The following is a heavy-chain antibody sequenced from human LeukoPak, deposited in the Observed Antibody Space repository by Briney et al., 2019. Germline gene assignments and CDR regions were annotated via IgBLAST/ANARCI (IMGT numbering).Heavy chain of an antibody. J-gene: IGHJ6*03. CDR1: GFTFSTYG. V-gene: IGHV3-30*02. D-gene: IGHD3-10*01. Sequence: LGGSLRLSCAASGFTFSTYGMHWVRQAPGKGLEWVAFIRYDGSDKYYADSVKGRFTISRDNSKNTLSLQMNSLRPEDTAVYYCTRAGGLVRGVHYYYYVDVWGKGITVTISS. CDR3: TRAGGLVRGVHYYYYVDV. CDR2: IRYDGSDK.